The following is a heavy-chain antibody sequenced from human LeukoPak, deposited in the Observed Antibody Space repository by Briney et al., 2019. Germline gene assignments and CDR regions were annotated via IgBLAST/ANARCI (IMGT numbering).Heavy chain of an antibody. J-gene: IGHJ6*02. V-gene: IGHV1-18*01. D-gene: IGHD3-9*01. CDR2: ISAYNGTT. Sequence: ASVKVSCKASGYTFTSYGISWVRQAPGQGLEWMGWISAYNGTTNYAQKLQGRVTMTTDTSTSTAYMELRSLRSDDTAVYYCAIVGKGAIRYFDWLTPGYGMDVWGQGTTVTVSS. CDR1: GYTFTSYG. CDR3: AIVGKGAIRYFDWLTPGYGMDV.